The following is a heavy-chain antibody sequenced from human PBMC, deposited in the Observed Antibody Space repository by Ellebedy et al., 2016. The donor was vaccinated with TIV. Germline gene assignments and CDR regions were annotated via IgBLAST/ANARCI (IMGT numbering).Heavy chain of an antibody. V-gene: IGHV1-3*01. J-gene: IGHJ5*02. CDR3: ARDLGVLRFLGWFDP. D-gene: IGHD3-3*01. Sequence: ASVKVSCKASGYTFTSYAMHWVRQAPGQRLEWMGWINAGNGNTKYSQKLQGRVTMTTDTSTSTAYMELRSLRSDDTAVYYCARDLGVLRFLGWFDPWGQGTLVTVSS. CDR2: INAGNGNT. CDR1: GYTFTSYA.